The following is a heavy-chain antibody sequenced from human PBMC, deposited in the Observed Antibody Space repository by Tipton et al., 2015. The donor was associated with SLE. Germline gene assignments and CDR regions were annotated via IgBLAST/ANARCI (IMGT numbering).Heavy chain of an antibody. CDR3: ARGRDAHYDILTGYYRPFFDY. Sequence: TLSLTCAVYGGSFSGYYWSWIRQPPGKGLEWIGEINHSGSTNYNPSLKSRVTISVDTSKNQFSLKLSSVTAADTAVYYCARGRDAHYDILTGYYRPFFDYWGQGTLVTVSS. CDR1: GGSFSGYY. J-gene: IGHJ4*02. CDR2: INHSGST. V-gene: IGHV4-34*01. D-gene: IGHD3-9*01.